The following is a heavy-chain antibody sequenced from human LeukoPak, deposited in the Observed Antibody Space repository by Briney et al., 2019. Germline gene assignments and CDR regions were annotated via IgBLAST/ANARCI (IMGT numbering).Heavy chain of an antibody. CDR3: AREFYYYDSSGYWGY. CDR1: GFTFSSYW. CDR2: IKQDGSEK. V-gene: IGHV3-7*01. J-gene: IGHJ4*02. D-gene: IGHD3-22*01. Sequence: GGSLRLSCAASGFTFSSYWMNWVRQAPGKGLEWVANIKQDGSEKYYVDSVKGRFPISRDNAKNSLYLQMNSLRAEDTAVYYCAREFYYYDSSGYWGYWGQGTLVTVSS.